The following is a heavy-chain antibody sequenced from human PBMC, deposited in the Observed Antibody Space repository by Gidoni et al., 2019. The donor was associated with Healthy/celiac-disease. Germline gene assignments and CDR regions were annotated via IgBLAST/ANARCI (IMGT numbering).Heavy chain of an antibody. D-gene: IGHD3-3*01. V-gene: IGHV1-69*04. CDR1: GGTFSSYA. CDR3: ARDPVPYYDFWSGYHAFDI. CDR2: IIPSLGIA. J-gene: IGHJ3*02. Sequence: QVQLVQSGAEVKKPGSSVKVSCKASGGTFSSYAISWVRQAPGQGLEWIGRIIPSLGIANYAQKFQGRVTITADKSTSTAYMGLSSLRSEDTAVYYCARDPVPYYDFWSGYHAFDIWGQGTMVTVSS.